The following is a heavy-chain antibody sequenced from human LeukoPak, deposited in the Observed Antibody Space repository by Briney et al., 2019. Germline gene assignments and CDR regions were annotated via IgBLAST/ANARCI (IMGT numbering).Heavy chain of an antibody. J-gene: IGHJ6*02. CDR3: ARDDFEYSVYYGMDV. D-gene: IGHD3-9*01. V-gene: IGHV4-4*07. CDR2: VHRSGNT. Sequence: SETLSLTCSVSGGSISTYYWSWIRQPAGKGLEWIGRVHRSGNTNYNPSLQSRVTMSVDTSKNQISLRLRFVTAADTAVYYCARDDFEYSVYYGMDVWGQGTAVTVSS. CDR1: GGSISTYY.